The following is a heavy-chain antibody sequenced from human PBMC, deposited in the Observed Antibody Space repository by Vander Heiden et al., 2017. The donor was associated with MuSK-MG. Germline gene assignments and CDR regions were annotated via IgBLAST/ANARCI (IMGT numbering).Heavy chain of an antibody. CDR1: GGSISRGSYY. J-gene: IGHJ5*02. CDR2: IYTSGST. V-gene: IGHV4-61*02. D-gene: IGHD2-2*01. CDR3: ARTLRYCSSTSCYARWFDP. Sequence: QVQLQESGPGLVKPSQTLSLTCTVSGGSISRGSYYWRWIRQPAGKGLEWIGRIYTSGSTNYNPSLKSRVTISVDTSKNQFSLKLSSVTAADTAVYYCARTLRYCSSTSCYARWFDPWGQGTLVTVSS.